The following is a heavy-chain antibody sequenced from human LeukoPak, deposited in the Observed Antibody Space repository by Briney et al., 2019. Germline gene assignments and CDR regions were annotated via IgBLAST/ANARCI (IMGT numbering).Heavy chain of an antibody. J-gene: IGHJ3*01. CDR2: IWYDGSNK. CDR1: GFAFSDYG. Sequence: GRSLRPSCAAFGFAFSDYGMHYVRQAPGKGLEWVAVIWYDGSNKYYADSVKGRFTISRDNSKNTVYLQMNSLRAEDTAVYYCEREQYGSGDAFDVWGQGTMVTVSS. D-gene: IGHD3-10*01. CDR3: EREQYGSGDAFDV. V-gene: IGHV3-33*01.